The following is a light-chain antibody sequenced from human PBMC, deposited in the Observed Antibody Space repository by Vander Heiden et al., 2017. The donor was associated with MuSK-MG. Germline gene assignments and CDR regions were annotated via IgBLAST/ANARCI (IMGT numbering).Light chain of an antibody. CDR3: QQYYDYPFT. CDR2: DAS. Sequence: DIQMTQSPSTLSASVGDRVTVTCRASQSISTWVAWYLQRPGQAPKLLIYDASRLHSGVPSRFRGSGSGTEFTLTISSLQPDEFATYYCQQYYDYPFTFGQGTKVDI. J-gene: IGKJ1*01. V-gene: IGKV1-5*01. CDR1: QSISTW.